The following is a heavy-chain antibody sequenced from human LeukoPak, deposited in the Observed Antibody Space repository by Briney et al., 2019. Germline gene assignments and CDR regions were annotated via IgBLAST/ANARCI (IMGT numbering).Heavy chain of an antibody. CDR2: INAGNGNT. Sequence: ASVKVSCKASGYTFTSYGISWVRQATGQRLEWMGWINAGNGNTKYSQKFQGRVTITRDTSASTAYMELSSLRSEDTAVYYCARPNPDYYGSSGYYYFDYWGQGTLVTVSS. J-gene: IGHJ4*02. CDR3: ARPNPDYYGSSGYYYFDY. CDR1: GYTFTSYG. V-gene: IGHV1-3*01. D-gene: IGHD3-22*01.